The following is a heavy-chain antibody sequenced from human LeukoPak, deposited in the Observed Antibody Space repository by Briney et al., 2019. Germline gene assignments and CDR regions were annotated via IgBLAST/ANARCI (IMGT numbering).Heavy chain of an antibody. D-gene: IGHD1-7*01. Sequence: GASVKVSCTASGYTFTSYGISWVRQAPGQGLEWMGGIIPIFGTANYAQKFQGRVTITADESTSTAYMELSSLRSEDTAVYYCAREQTGTGFFDYWGQGTLVTVSS. V-gene: IGHV1-69*13. CDR1: GYTFTSYG. CDR3: AREQTGTGFFDY. J-gene: IGHJ4*02. CDR2: IIPIFGTA.